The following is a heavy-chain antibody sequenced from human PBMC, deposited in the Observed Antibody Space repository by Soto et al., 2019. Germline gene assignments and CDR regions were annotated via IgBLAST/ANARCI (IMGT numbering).Heavy chain of an antibody. CDR1: GFTVSSNY. D-gene: IGHD6-13*01. Sequence: GGSLRLSCAASGFTVSSNYMSWVRQAPGKGLEWVSVIYSGGSTYYADSVKGRFTISRDNSKNTLYLQMNSLRAEDTAVYYCASAPGGDSSWYSVGVPDNMDVWGKGTTVTVSS. CDR2: IYSGGST. V-gene: IGHV3-66*01. J-gene: IGHJ6*03. CDR3: ASAPGGDSSWYSVGVPDNMDV.